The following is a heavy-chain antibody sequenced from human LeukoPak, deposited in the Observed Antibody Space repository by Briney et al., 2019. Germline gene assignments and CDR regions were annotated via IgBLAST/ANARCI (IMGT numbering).Heavy chain of an antibody. V-gene: IGHV5-51*01. J-gene: IGHJ4*02. D-gene: IGHD3-10*01. CDR3: ARHSDVIGAI. Sequence: GESLKISCKASGYTFTHQWIGWVRQKSGSGLGWMGIIYPRDSDTRYSPSLQAHVTISADTSINTAYLEWSRLEASDTGIYYCARHSDVIGAIWGQGTLVTVSS. CDR1: GYTFTHQW. CDR2: IYPRDSDT.